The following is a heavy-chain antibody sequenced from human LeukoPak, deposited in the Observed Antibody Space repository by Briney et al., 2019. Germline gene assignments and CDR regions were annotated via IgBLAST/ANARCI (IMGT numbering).Heavy chain of an antibody. D-gene: IGHD2-8*01. Sequence: SDTLSLTCSASGGPISRYYGRCIRQRAGRTLEYIGRLYTSGSTNYNPSLKSRVTMSVDTSKNQFSLKLSSVTAADTAVYYCARVSVWVTRNGYYYYYMGVWGKGTTVTISS. CDR2: LYTSGST. V-gene: IGHV4-4*07. CDR3: ARVSVWVTRNGYYYYYMGV. J-gene: IGHJ6*03. CDR1: GGPISRYY.